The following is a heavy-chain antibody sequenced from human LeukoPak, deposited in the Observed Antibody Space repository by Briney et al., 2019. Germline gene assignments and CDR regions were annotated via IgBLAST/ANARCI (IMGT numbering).Heavy chain of an antibody. Sequence: GASVKVSCKASGYTFTSYGISWVRQAPGQGLEWMGWINPNSGGTNYAQKFQGRVTMTRDTSISTAYMELSRLRSDDTAVYYCARERGPVVQIDYWGQGTLVTVSS. V-gene: IGHV1-2*02. D-gene: IGHD2-15*01. CDR2: INPNSGGT. J-gene: IGHJ4*02. CDR3: ARERGPVVQIDY. CDR1: GYTFTSYG.